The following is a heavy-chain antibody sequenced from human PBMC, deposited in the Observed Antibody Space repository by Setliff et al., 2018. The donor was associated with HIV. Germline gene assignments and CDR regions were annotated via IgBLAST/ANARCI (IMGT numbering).Heavy chain of an antibody. CDR2: IIPIFGTA. V-gene: IGHV1-69*13. Sequence: GASVKVSCKASGGTFSSYAISWVRQAPGQGLEWMGGIIPIFGTANYAQKFQGRVTITADESTSTAYMELSSLRSEDTAVYYCVLVYYYYYYMDVWGKGTTVTVSS. J-gene: IGHJ6*03. D-gene: IGHD2-15*01. CDR3: VLVYYYYYYMDV. CDR1: GGTFSSYA.